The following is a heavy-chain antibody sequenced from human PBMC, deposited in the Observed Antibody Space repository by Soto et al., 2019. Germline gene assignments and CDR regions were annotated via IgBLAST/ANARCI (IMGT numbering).Heavy chain of an antibody. CDR1: GFTLSSYW. D-gene: IGHD6-6*01. CDR3: AREIAARL. J-gene: IGHJ6*03. CDR2: IKQDGSVE. Sequence: EVQLVESGGGLVQPGWSLRLSCAASGFTLSSYWMSWFRQAPGKGLEWVANIKQDGSVEKYVDSVKGRFTISRDNAKNALYLQMNSRRVEDTAVYYCAREIAARLWGKGTTVTVSS. V-gene: IGHV3-7*01.